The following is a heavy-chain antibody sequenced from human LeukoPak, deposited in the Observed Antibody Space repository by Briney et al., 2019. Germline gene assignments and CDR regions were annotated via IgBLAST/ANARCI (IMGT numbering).Heavy chain of an antibody. CDR1: GSSINSVYS. CDR3: ASYKTYYDSRGNPFDN. V-gene: IGHV4-38-2*02. Sequence: PSETLSLTCTVFGSSINSVYSWGWIRQPPGMGLEWIGSIYHNGNTYYNSSLKSRVTISVHTSENQFSLKLSSVTAADTAVYYCASYKTYYDSRGNPFDNWGQGTLVTVSS. J-gene: IGHJ4*02. CDR2: IYHNGNT. D-gene: IGHD3-22*01.